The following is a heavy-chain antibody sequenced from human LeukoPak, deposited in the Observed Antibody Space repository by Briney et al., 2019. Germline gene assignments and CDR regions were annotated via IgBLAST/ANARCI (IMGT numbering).Heavy chain of an antibody. CDR1: GGSISSYY. D-gene: IGHD6-19*01. Sequence: SETLSLTCTVSGGSISSYYWSWIRQPPGKGLEWIGYIYYSGSTNYNLSLKSRVTISVDTSKNQFSLKLSSVTAADTAVYYCARPNSSGWYPMAFDIWGQGTMVTVSS. CDR3: ARPNSSGWYPMAFDI. CDR2: IYYSGST. J-gene: IGHJ3*02. V-gene: IGHV4-59*01.